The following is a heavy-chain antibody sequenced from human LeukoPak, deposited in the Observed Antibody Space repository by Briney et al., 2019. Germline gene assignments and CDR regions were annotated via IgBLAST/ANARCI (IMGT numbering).Heavy chain of an antibody. Sequence: SETMSLTCTVSGGSISSYYWSWIRQPPGRGLEWIGYIYYSGSTNYNPSLKSRVTISVDTSKNQFSLKLGSVTAADTAVYYCARDLRVVPAAVSFDAFDIWGQGTMVTVSS. CDR3: ARDLRVVPAAVSFDAFDI. CDR1: GGSISSYY. CDR2: IYYSGST. V-gene: IGHV4-59*01. D-gene: IGHD2-2*01. J-gene: IGHJ3*02.